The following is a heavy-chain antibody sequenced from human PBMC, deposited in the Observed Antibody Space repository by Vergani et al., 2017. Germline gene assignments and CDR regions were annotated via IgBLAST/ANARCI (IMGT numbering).Heavy chain of an antibody. Sequence: QVQLVESGGGVVQPGRSLRLSCAASGFTFSSYGMHWVRQAPGKGLEWVAVISYDGSNKYYADSVKGLFTISRDNSKNTLYLQMNSLRAEDTAVYYCAKPPAYSSSWYYFDYWGQGTLVTVSS. CDR2: ISYDGSNK. D-gene: IGHD6-13*01. CDR3: AKPPAYSSSWYYFDY. V-gene: IGHV3-30*18. CDR1: GFTFSSYG. J-gene: IGHJ4*02.